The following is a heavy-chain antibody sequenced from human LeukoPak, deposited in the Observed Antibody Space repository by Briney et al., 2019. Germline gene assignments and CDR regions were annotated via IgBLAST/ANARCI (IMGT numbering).Heavy chain of an antibody. Sequence: SETLSLTCTVSGGSISSYYWSWIRQHPGKGLEWIGYIYYSGSTYYNPSLKSRVTISVDTSKNQFSLKLSSVTAADTAVYYCARLVRASAPFDYWGQGTLVTVSS. CDR2: IYYSGST. D-gene: IGHD2-21*01. CDR1: GGSISSYY. J-gene: IGHJ4*02. V-gene: IGHV4-59*06. CDR3: ARLVRASAPFDY.